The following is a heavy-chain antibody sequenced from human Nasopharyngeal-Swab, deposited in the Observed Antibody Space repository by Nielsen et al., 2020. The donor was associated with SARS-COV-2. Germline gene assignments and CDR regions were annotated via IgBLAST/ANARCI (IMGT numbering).Heavy chain of an antibody. CDR1: GFTFSTYA. Sequence: GGSLRLSCAASGFTFSTYAMSWVRQAPGKGLEWVSGISGSGSNTYYADSVEGRFTISRDNSKNTLYLQMNSLRAEDAALYYCAKDLRGPYFFWGQGTLVTVSS. V-gene: IGHV3-23*01. CDR3: AKDLRGPYFF. J-gene: IGHJ4*02. CDR2: ISGSGSNT. D-gene: IGHD2/OR15-2a*01.